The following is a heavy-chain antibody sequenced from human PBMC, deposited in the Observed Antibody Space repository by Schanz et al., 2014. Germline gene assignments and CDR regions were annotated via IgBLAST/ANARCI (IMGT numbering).Heavy chain of an antibody. CDR3: ARENKDYDSILNKFFHYGLDL. CDR1: GYTFTGHR. D-gene: IGHD3-3*02. Sequence: QVQLVQSGAEVKKPGASVKVSCKASGYTFTGHRMHWVRQAPGQGLEWMGRISPNSGDTHSAQKFXXXXXXXXXRSISTANMELSRLRSDDTAVYYCARENKDYDSILNKFFHYGLDLWGQGTTVTVSS. J-gene: IGHJ6*02. CDR2: ISPNSGDT. V-gene: IGHV1-2*06.